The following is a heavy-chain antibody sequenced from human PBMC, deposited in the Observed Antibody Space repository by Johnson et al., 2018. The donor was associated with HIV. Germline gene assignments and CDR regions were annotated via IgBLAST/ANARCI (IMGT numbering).Heavy chain of an antibody. V-gene: IGHV3-30*02. J-gene: IGHJ3*02. CDR1: GFTFSSYG. CDR2: IRYDGSNR. CDR3: AKDTGAAGTRGYAFDI. D-gene: IGHD6-13*01. Sequence: QVQLVESGGGLVQPGGSLRLSCAASGFTFSSYGIHWVRQAPGKGLEWVAFIRYDGSNRYYADSVKGRFTISRDNSKNTLYLQMNSLRAEDTALYYCAKDTGAAGTRGYAFDIWGQGTMVTVSS.